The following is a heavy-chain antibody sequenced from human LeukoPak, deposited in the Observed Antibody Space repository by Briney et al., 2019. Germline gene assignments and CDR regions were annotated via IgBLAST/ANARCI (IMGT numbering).Heavy chain of an antibody. CDR2: VSPDGGTT. V-gene: IGHV3-23*01. D-gene: IGHD1-14*01. CDR3: AKRSPSGIVFFDY. CDR1: GSTFSSYA. J-gene: IGHJ4*02. Sequence: PGGSLRLSCAASGSTFSSYAMSWVRQAPGKGLEWVSAVSPDGGTTYYADSVKGRFTISRDNSKNTLYLQMNSLRAEDTAVYYCAKRSPSGIVFFDYWGQGTLVTVSS.